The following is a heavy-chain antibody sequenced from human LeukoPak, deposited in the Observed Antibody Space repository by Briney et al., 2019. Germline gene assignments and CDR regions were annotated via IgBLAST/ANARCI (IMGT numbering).Heavy chain of an antibody. D-gene: IGHD2-15*01. Sequence: SETLSLTCTVSGGSISSSSYYWGWIRQPPGKGLEWIASVFYSGSTYYNPSLKSRATISVDTSNNQFSLKLSSVTAADSAVYYCARLYCSGGSCYSGVGNFDYWGQGTLVTVSS. V-gene: IGHV4-39*01. CDR2: VFYSGST. CDR3: ARLYCSGGSCYSGVGNFDY. CDR1: GGSISSSSYY. J-gene: IGHJ4*02.